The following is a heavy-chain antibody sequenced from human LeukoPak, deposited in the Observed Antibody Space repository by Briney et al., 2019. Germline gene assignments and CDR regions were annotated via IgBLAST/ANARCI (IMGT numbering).Heavy chain of an antibody. CDR1: GFTFSSYW. V-gene: IGHV3-7*01. D-gene: IGHD4-17*01. J-gene: IGHJ4*02. CDR3: ARDPYGDYGDCFDY. Sequence: PGGSLRLSCAASGFTFSSYWMSWVRQAPGKGLEWVANIKQDGSEKYYVDSVKGRFTISRDNAKKSLYLQMNSLGTEDTAVYYCARDPYGDYGDCFDYWGQGILVTISS. CDR2: IKQDGSEK.